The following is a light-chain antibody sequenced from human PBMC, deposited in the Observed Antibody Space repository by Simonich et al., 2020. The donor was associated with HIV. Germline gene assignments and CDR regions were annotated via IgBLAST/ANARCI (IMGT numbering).Light chain of an antibody. CDR1: SRGFGGYNY. Sequence: QSALTQPAPVSGSPGQWITISCTGTSRGFGGYNYVSVYQYHPGKAPQLIIYDVSKRPAGVSNRFSGSKSGTTASLTISGLQAEDEADYYCSSYTFSTTLVFGGGTKLTVL. CDR3: SSYTFSTTLV. CDR2: DVS. J-gene: IGLJ3*02. V-gene: IGLV2-14*03.